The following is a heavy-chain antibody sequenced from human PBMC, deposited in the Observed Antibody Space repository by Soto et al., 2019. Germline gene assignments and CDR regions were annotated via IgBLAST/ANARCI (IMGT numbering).Heavy chain of an antibody. CDR1: GGSISSGGYY. V-gene: IGHV4-31*03. Sequence: QVQLQESGPGLVKPSQTLSLTCTVSGGSISSGGYYWSWIRQQPGKGLEWIGYIYYSGSTYYNPSLKSRVTISVNTSKDQFSLKLSSVTAAYTAVYYCARGYCSGGSCYSGAPPPDAFDIWGQGTMVTVSS. CDR2: IYYSGST. D-gene: IGHD2-15*01. J-gene: IGHJ3*02. CDR3: ARGYCSGGSCYSGAPPPDAFDI.